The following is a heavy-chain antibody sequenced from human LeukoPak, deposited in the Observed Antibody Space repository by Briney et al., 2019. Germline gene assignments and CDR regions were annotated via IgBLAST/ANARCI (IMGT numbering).Heavy chain of an antibody. CDR1: GFTFSTYG. CDR2: IRYDGSNK. J-gene: IGHJ4*02. V-gene: IGHV3-30*02. CDR3: AKDGVPSRYFGRNYFDY. D-gene: IGHD2-8*01. Sequence: GGSLRLSCAASGFTFSTYGMHWVRQAPGKGLEWVAFIRYDGSNKYYADSVKGRFTISRDNSKNTLYLQMNSLRAEDTAVYYCAKDGVPSRYFGRNYFDYWGQGTLVTVSS.